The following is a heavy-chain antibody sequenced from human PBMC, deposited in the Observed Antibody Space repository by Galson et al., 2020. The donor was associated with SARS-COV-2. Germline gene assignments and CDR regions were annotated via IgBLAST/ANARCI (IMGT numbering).Heavy chain of an antibody. CDR2: IWYDGRSQ. V-gene: IGHV3-33*01. CDR3: ARVGTRSGWKYYFDY. CDR1: GFTFRNYG. Sequence: GESLKISCSASGFTFRNYGMHWVRQAPGKGLEWVAVIWYDGRSQYYADSVKGRFTISRDNAKNTLYLQMNSLRAEDTAVYYCARVGTRSGWKYYFDYWGQGTLVTVSS. J-gene: IGHJ4*02. D-gene: IGHD6-19*01.